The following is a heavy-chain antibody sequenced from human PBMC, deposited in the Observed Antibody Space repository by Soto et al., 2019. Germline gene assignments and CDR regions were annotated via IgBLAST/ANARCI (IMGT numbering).Heavy chain of an antibody. CDR3: ARDSYYYGSGSYYNDPSPNYGMDV. J-gene: IGHJ6*02. V-gene: IGHV1-69*13. CDR2: IIPIFGTA. CDR1: GGTFSSYA. Sequence: SVKVSCKASGGTFSSYAISWVRQAPGQGLEWMGGIIPIFGTANYAQKFQGRVTIAADESTSTAYMELSSLRSEDTAVYYCARDSYYYGSGSYYNDPSPNYGMDVWGQGTTVTVSS. D-gene: IGHD3-10*01.